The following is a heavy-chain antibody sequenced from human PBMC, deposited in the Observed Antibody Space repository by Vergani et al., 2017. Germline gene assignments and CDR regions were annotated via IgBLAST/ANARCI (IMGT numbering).Heavy chain of an antibody. D-gene: IGHD3-10*01. CDR2: IRQDGSEK. J-gene: IGHJ4*02. CDR1: GFVLSTYW. V-gene: IGHV3-7*01. Sequence: EVQLVESGGGLVQSGGSLRLSCAASGFVLSTYWMTWVRQAPGQGLEWVASIRQDGSEKYCVDSVKGRFTISRDNAKNSLYLQMNSLRAEDTAVYYCAKDGITMVRGAPAYFFDYWGQGTLVTVSS. CDR3: AKDGITMVRGAPAYFFDY.